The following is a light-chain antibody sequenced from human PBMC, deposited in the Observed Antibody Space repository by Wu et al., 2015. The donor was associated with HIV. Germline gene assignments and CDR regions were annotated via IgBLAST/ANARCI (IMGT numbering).Light chain of an antibody. V-gene: IGKV1-5*03. CDR2: KAS. CDR1: QSISSW. Sequence: DIQMTQSPSTLSASVGDRVTITCRASQSISSWLAWYQQKPGKAPKLLIYKASSLESGVPSRFSGSGSGTEFTLTISSLQPDDFATXYCQXYNSYPWTFGQGTKVEIK. CDR3: QXYNSYPWT. J-gene: IGKJ1*01.